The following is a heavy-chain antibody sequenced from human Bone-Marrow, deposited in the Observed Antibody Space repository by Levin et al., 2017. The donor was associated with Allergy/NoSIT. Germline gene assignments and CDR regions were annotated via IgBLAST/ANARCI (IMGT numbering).Heavy chain of an antibody. Sequence: GGSLRLSCAASGFTVSSNYMSLVRQAPGKGPEWVSVIYSGGSTYYADSVKGRFTISRDNSKNTLYLQMNSLRAEDTAVYYCARGWFGELLSHWGQGTLVTVSS. CDR3: ARGWFGELLSH. CDR2: IYSGGST. J-gene: IGHJ4*02. CDR1: GFTVSSNY. D-gene: IGHD3-10*01. V-gene: IGHV3-53*01.